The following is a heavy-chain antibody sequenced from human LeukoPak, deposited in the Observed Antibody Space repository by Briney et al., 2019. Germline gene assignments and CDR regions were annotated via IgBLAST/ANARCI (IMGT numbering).Heavy chain of an antibody. Sequence: ASVKVSCKASGYTFTSYGISWMRQAPGQGLEWMGWISAYNGNTNYAQKLQGRVTMTTDTSTSTAYMELRSLRSDDTAVYYCARVRDDYGDYRYDYWGQGTLVTVSS. CDR3: ARVRDDYGDYRYDY. CDR1: GYTFTSYG. J-gene: IGHJ4*02. V-gene: IGHV1-18*01. D-gene: IGHD4-17*01. CDR2: ISAYNGNT.